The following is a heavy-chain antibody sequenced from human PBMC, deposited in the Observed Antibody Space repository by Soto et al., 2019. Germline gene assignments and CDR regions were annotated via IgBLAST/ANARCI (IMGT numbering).Heavy chain of an antibody. V-gene: IGHV4-30-2*01. CDR1: GGSISSGGYS. J-gene: IGHJ4*02. CDR2: IYRSGST. D-gene: IGHD5-12*01. Sequence: QLQLQESGSGLVKPSQTLSLTCAVSGGSISSGGYSWSWIRQPPGKGLEWIGYIYRSGSTYYNPSRKSRVTISVARSKNQCCRKLRSVTAADTAVYYWAAGGGLPRYYWGKGTLVTVSS. CDR3: AAGGGLPRYY.